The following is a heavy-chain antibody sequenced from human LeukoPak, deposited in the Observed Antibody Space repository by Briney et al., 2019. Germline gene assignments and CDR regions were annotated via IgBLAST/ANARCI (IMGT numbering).Heavy chain of an antibody. CDR3: AKESPGYCTGTSCWDS. CDR2: IRQDGIEK. D-gene: IGHD2-2*01. V-gene: IGHV3-7*05. Sequence: GGSLRLSCAASGFTFSNYWISWVRQAPGKGLECVAHIRQDGIEKYYVDSVKGRFTISRDNAKNSLSLQMNSLRVEDTAVYYCAKESPGYCTGTSCWDSWGQGTLVTVSS. CDR1: GFTFSNYW. J-gene: IGHJ4*02.